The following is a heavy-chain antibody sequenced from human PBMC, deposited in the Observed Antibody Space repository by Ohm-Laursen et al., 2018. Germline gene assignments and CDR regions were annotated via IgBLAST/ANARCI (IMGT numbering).Heavy chain of an antibody. D-gene: IGHD3-9*01. CDR2: ISGSGGSS. Sequence: GSLRLSCTASGFTFSSYAMSWVRQAPGKGLEWVSAISGSGGSSYYADSVKGRFTISRDNAKNSLYLQMNSLRAEDTALYYCAKAIGGYYDILTGYYNDWYFDLWGRGTLVTVSS. V-gene: IGHV3-23*01. J-gene: IGHJ2*01. CDR1: GFTFSSYA. CDR3: AKAIGGYYDILTGYYNDWYFDL.